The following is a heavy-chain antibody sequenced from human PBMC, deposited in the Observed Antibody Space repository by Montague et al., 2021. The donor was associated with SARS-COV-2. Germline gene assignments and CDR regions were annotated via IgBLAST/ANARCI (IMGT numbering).Heavy chain of an antibody. CDR2: IYYSGST. D-gene: IGHD6-13*01. CDR1: GGSISSSSYY. CDR3: AGSPPGIAAAGTVAAFDI. Sequence: SETLSLTCTVSGGSISSSSYYWGWIRQPPGKGLEWIGSIYYSGSTYYSPSLKSRVTISVGTSKNQFSLKLSSVTAADTAVYYCAGSPPGIAAAGTVAAFDIWGQGTMVTVSS. V-gene: IGHV4-39*01. J-gene: IGHJ3*02.